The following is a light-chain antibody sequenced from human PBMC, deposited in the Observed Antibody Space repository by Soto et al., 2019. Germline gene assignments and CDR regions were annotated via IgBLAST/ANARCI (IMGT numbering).Light chain of an antibody. V-gene: IGLV2-8*01. J-gene: IGLJ3*02. CDR2: EVT. CDR1: SSDVGAYKY. CDR3: TSYVGNDIWV. Sequence: QSALTQPPSASGSPGQSVTISCTGTSSDVGAYKYVTWYQQYPGKAPKLMIYEVTKRPSGVPDRFSGSKSGNWASLTVSGLQAEDGADYYCTSYVGNDIWVFGGGTKLTVL.